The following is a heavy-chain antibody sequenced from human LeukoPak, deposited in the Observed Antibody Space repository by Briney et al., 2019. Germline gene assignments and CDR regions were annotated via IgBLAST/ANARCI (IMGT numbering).Heavy chain of an antibody. J-gene: IGHJ4*02. Sequence: SVKVSCKASGGTFSSYAISWVRQAPGQGLEWMGGIIPIFGTANYAQKFQGRVTITADESTSTAYMELSSLRSEDTAVYYCARGTRGTMVVTQLDYWGQGTLVTVSS. CDR3: ARGTRGTMVVTQLDY. D-gene: IGHD4-23*01. V-gene: IGHV1-69*01. CDR2: IIPIFGTA. CDR1: GGTFSSYA.